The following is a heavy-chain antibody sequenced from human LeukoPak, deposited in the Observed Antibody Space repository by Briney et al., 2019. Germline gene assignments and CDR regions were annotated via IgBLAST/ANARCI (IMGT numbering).Heavy chain of an antibody. D-gene: IGHD3-3*01. Sequence: GGSLRLSCAASGFTFSSYSMNWVRQAPGKGLEWVSSISSSSSYIYYADSVKGRFTISRDNAKNSLYLQMNSLRAEDTAVYYCARDASRAIFGVVIRKNWFDPWGQGTLVTVS. J-gene: IGHJ5*02. V-gene: IGHV3-21*01. CDR2: ISSSSSYI. CDR1: GFTFSSYS. CDR3: ARDASRAIFGVVIRKNWFDP.